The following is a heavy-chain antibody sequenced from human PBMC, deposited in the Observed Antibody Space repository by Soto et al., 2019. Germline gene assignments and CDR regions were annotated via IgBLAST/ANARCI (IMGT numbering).Heavy chain of an antibody. CDR1: GGSISSSNW. CDR2: IYHSGST. CDR3: ARGGNVAAAGTVYLDY. J-gene: IGHJ4*02. Sequence: QVQLQESGPGLVKPSGTLSLTCAVSGGSISSSNWWTWVRQPPGKGLEWIGEIYHSGSTNYSPSLKSRVTISVDMSKNQFSLKLTSVTATDTANYYCARGGNVAAAGTVYLDYWGQGTLVTVSS. V-gene: IGHV4-4*02. D-gene: IGHD6-13*01.